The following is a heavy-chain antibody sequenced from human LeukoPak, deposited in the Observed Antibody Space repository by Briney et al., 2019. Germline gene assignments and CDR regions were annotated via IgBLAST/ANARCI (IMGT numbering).Heavy chain of an antibody. J-gene: IGHJ6*03. V-gene: IGHV1-18*01. CDR1: GYTFTSYG. CDR3: ARRVAVAGTGFYYYYYMDV. D-gene: IGHD6-19*01. Sequence: ASVKVSCKASGYTFTSYGISWVRQAPGQGLEWMGWISAYNGNTNYAQKLQGRVTMTTDTSTSTAYMELRSLRSDDTAVYYCARRVAVAGTGFYYYYYMDVWGKGTTVTVSS. CDR2: ISAYNGNT.